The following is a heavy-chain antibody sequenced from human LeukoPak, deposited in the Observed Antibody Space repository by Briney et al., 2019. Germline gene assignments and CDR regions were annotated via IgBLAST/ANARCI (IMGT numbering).Heavy chain of an antibody. CDR1: GFSLEDYG. CDR3: VKDMGFDLLKDAFHV. J-gene: IGHJ3*01. CDR2: ISWDSGNQ. D-gene: IGHD3-9*01. V-gene: IGHV3-9*01. Sequence: GRSLRLSCVGSGFSLEDYGMHWVRQVPGKGLEWVSSISWDSGNQAYTDSVKGRFTISRDNGKNSLYLQMNSLRPEDTAFYYCVKDMGFDLLKDAFHVWGQGTLVTVSS.